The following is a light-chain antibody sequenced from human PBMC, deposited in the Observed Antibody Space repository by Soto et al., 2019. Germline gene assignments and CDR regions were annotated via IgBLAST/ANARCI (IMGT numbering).Light chain of an antibody. V-gene: IGKV4-1*01. CDR3: QQYSSTPLT. CDR1: QSVLYSSNNKNY. J-gene: IGKJ4*01. Sequence: DIVMNQSPDSLAVSLGERATINCKSSQSVLYSSNNKNYLTWYQQKPGQPPKLLIYWASTRESGVPDRFSGSGSGTDFTLTISSLQAEDVAVYYCQQYSSTPLTFGGGTKVEIK. CDR2: WAS.